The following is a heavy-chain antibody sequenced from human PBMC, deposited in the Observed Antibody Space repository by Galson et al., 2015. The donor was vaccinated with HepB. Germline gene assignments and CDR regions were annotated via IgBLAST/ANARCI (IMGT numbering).Heavy chain of an antibody. CDR2: ISSTSTTI. D-gene: IGHD2-2*01. CDR1: GFTFSSYA. J-gene: IGHJ6*03. V-gene: IGHV3-48*01. CDR3: ARDGCGSTSCYAGYNYYYYMDV. Sequence: LRLSCAASGFTFSSYAMHWVRQAPGKGLEWVSYISSTSTTIYYADSLKGRFTIFRDNAKNSLYLQMNSLRAEDTAVYFCARDGCGSTSCYAGYNYYYYMDVWGKGTTVTVSS.